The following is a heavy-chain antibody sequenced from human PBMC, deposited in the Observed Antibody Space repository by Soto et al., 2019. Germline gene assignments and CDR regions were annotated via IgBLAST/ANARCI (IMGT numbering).Heavy chain of an antibody. V-gene: IGHV4-39*01. CDR1: GGSISSSSYY. Sequence: SETLSLTCTVSGGSISSSSYYWGWIRQPPGKGLEWIGSIYYSGSTYYNPSLKSRVTISVDTSKNQFSLKLSSVTAADTAVYYCARHGNYYDSSGSTEPHFDYWGQGTLVTVSS. D-gene: IGHD3-22*01. CDR2: IYYSGST. CDR3: ARHGNYYDSSGSTEPHFDY. J-gene: IGHJ4*02.